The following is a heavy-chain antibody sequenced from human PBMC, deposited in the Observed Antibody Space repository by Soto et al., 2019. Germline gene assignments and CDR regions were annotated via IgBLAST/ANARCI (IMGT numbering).Heavy chain of an antibody. D-gene: IGHD5-12*01. V-gene: IGHV4-34*01. J-gene: IGHJ4*02. CDR3: ARGQEGIVATH. CDR1: GGSLTGHY. CDR2: IKDGGVT. Sequence: QVHLQQWGAGLLKPSETLSLTCAVNGGSLTGHYWSWIRQPPGKGLEWIGEIKDGGVTNYSPSLKGRVTMSADTSKNQFSLKLNSVTAADTAVYYCARGQEGIVATHWDQGTLVTVSS.